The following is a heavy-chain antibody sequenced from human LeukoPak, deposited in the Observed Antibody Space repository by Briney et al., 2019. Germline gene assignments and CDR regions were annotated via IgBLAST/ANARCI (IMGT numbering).Heavy chain of an antibody. J-gene: IGHJ5*02. CDR2: MYHRGTT. V-gene: IGHV4-59*01. CDR3: ARDYGGNPGEFDP. D-gene: IGHD4-23*01. CDR1: GGSIFSYY. Sequence: SETLSLTCTVSGGSIFSYYWSWIRRSPGRGLEWIGSMYHRGTTYYNPSLKSRVTISADTSKNQFSLRLTSVTAADTAVYYCARDYGGNPGEFDPWGQGTLVTVSS.